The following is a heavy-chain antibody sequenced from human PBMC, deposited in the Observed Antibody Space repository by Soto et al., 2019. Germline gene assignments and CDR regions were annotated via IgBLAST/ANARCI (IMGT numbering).Heavy chain of an antibody. V-gene: IGHV5-10-1*01. Sequence: GESLKISCKGSGYSFAGYWITWVRQKPGKGLEWMGRIDPSDSQTYYSPSFRGHVTISATKSITTVFLQWSSLRASDTAMYYCARQIYDSDTGPNFQYSTHSSGPGTPVTVSS. D-gene: IGHD3-22*01. CDR1: GYSFAGYW. CDR2: IDPSDSQT. CDR3: ARQIYDSDTGPNFQYSTHS. J-gene: IGHJ5*02.